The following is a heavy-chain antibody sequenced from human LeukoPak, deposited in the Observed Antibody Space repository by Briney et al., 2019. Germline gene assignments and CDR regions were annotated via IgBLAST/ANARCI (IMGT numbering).Heavy chain of an antibody. Sequence: SETLSLTCTVSGGSIINHYWSWIRQPAGKGLEGIGRIYSSGSANYSPSLKSRVSISIDTSNNHFSLNLTSVTAADTALYFCARDVRYASGWSTPESWGQGTLVTVSS. CDR2: IYSSGSA. CDR1: GGSIINHY. CDR3: ARDVRYASGWSTPES. V-gene: IGHV4-4*07. D-gene: IGHD6-19*01. J-gene: IGHJ5*02.